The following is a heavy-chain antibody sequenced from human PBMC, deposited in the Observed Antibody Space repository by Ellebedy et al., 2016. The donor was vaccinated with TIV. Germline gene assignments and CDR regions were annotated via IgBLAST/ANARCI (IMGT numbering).Heavy chain of an antibody. CDR1: GFTFSGYW. V-gene: IGHV3-7*03. Sequence: GGSLRLXCAASGFTFSGYWMSWVRQAPGKGLEWVANIQQDGSDKYYVDSVKGRFTISRDNARNSLYLQINSLRAEDTAMYYCARDNYVGYDWLGGNSFDSWGQGTLVTVSS. D-gene: IGHD5-12*01. CDR3: ARDNYVGYDWLGGNSFDS. CDR2: IQQDGSDK. J-gene: IGHJ4*02.